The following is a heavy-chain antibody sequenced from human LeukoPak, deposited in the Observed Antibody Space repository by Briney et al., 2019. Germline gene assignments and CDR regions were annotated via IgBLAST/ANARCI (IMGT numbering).Heavy chain of an antibody. J-gene: IGHJ4*02. CDR2: ISSSGRTI. D-gene: IGHD6-19*01. CDR3: ARDGRSSGWDFDS. CDR1: GFTFSSST. Sequence: PGGSLRLSCGASGFTFSSSTMNWVRQAPGKGLAWVSYISSSGRTIYYADSVKGRFTISRDNAKNSLYLQMNSLRAEDTAVYYCARDGRSSGWDFDSWGQGTLVTVSS. V-gene: IGHV3-48*04.